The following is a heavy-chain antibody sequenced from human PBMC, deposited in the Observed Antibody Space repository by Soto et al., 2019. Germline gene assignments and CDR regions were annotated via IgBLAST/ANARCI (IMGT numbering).Heavy chain of an antibody. Sequence: ASETLSLTCAVYGGSFSGYYWSWIRQPPGKGLEWIGEINHSGSTNYNPSLKSRFTISVDTSKNQFSLKLSSVTAADTAVYYCARNSLYGSGSYYMAYWGQGTLVTFSS. J-gene: IGHJ4*02. D-gene: IGHD3-10*01. CDR1: GGSFSGYY. CDR2: INHSGST. V-gene: IGHV4-34*01. CDR3: ARNSLYGSGSYYMAY.